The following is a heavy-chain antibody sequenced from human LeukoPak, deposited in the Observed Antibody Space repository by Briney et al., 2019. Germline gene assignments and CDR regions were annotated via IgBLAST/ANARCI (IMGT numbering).Heavy chain of an antibody. CDR2: ISSNGGNT. D-gene: IGHD5-18*01. CDR3: ARDQGYNYGYGFDY. J-gene: IGHJ4*02. CDR1: GFTFSSYA. Sequence: GGSLRLSCAASGFTFSSYAMHWVRQAPGKGLEYVSSISSNGGNTYYANSAKGRFTISRGNSKNTLYLQMGSLRAEDMAVYYCARDQGYNYGYGFDYWGQGTLVTVSS. V-gene: IGHV3-64*01.